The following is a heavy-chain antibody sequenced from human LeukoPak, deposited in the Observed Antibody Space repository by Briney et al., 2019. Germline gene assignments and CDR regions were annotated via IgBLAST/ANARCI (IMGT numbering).Heavy chain of an antibody. J-gene: IGHJ4*02. Sequence: GGSLRLSCAASGFTFSTYAMTWVRQAPGKGLEWVSLISGTGGSTYYADSVKGRFTISRDNSKNTLYLQMNSLRAEDTAVYYCAKDQYDILTGYYNYWGQGTLVTVSS. CDR3: AKDQYDILTGYYNY. D-gene: IGHD3-9*01. CDR2: ISGTGGST. V-gene: IGHV3-23*01. CDR1: GFTFSTYA.